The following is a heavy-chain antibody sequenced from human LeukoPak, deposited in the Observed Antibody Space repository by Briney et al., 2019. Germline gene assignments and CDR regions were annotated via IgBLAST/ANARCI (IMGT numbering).Heavy chain of an antibody. D-gene: IGHD3-10*01. CDR1: GFAFTNYA. CDR2: ISYEGSEK. Sequence: GGSLRLSCAASGFAFTNYAMHWVRQAPGKGLEWVSIISYEGSEKYYADSVKGRFTISRDNSRNTLYLQMNSLRPEDTAVYYCARGREAGNRRLAGDDYWGQGTLVIVSS. CDR3: ARGREAGNRRLAGDDY. V-gene: IGHV3-30*01. J-gene: IGHJ4*02.